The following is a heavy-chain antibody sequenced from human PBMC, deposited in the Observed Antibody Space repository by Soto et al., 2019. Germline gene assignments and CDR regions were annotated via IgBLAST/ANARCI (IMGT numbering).Heavy chain of an antibody. CDR2: ISSSGSII. CDR3: AIWGCGEHCHLGCLGPFDY. Sequence: EVKLVEAGGGLVQPGGSLRLSCAAAGITLSGYTMNWVRQAPGRGREWLSFISSSGSIIYYADSVRGRFTISRDNAKNSLYLQMNSLRDEDTAVYYCAIWGCGEHCHLGCLGPFDYWGLGTLVTVSS. CDR1: GITLSGYT. V-gene: IGHV3-48*02. J-gene: IGHJ4*02. D-gene: IGHD2-8*02.